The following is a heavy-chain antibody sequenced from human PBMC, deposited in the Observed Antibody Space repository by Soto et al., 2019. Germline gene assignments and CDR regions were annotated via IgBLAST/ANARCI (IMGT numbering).Heavy chain of an antibody. D-gene: IGHD6-13*01. CDR3: VNSSPTSDALDI. CDR2: INPSGGST. CDR1: GYTFTSYY. V-gene: IGHV1-46*01. Sequence: ASVKVSCKASGYTFTSYYMHWVRQAPGQGLEWMGIINPSGGSTSYAQKFQGRVTMTRDTSTSTVYMELSSLRSEDTAVYYCVNSSPTSDALDIWGQGTMVTVSS. J-gene: IGHJ3*02.